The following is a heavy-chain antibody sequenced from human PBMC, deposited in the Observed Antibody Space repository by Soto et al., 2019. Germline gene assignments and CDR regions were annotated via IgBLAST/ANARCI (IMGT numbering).Heavy chain of an antibody. CDR3: ARVPPIYYYYYMDV. V-gene: IGHV3-66*01. CDR1: GFTVSSKY. J-gene: IGHJ6*03. CDR2: IFSGGTT. Sequence: GGSLRLSCVASGFTVSSKYMSWVRQAPGKGLEWVSVIFSGGTTDYADSVKGRFTISRDISKNTLYLQMNSLRAEDTAVYYCARVPPIYYYYYMDVWGKGTTVTVSS.